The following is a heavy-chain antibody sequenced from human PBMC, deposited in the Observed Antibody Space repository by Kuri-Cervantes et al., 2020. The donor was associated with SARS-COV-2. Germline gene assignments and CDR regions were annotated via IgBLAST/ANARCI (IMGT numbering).Heavy chain of an antibody. V-gene: IGHV4-34*01. J-gene: IGHJ4*02. Sequence: GSLRLSCAVYGGSFSGYYWSWIRQPPGKGLEWIGEINHSGSTNYNPSLKSRVTISVDTSKNQFSLKLSSVTAADTAVYYCARLGAGYYYWGQGTLVTVSS. CDR1: GGSFSGYY. CDR3: ARLGAGYYY. D-gene: IGHD2-15*01. CDR2: INHSGST.